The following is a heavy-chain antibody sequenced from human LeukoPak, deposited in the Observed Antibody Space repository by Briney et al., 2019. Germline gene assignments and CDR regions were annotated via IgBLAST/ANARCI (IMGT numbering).Heavy chain of an antibody. CDR1: GFTFSSYT. V-gene: IGHV3-30*09. CDR2: ISFDGSNR. D-gene: IGHD3-10*01. Sequence: PGGSLRLSCVACGFTFSSYTMHWVRPAPGEGLEWVEVISFDGSNRYYADSVKGRFAIARDISKNTLYLQMNSLRAEDTAVYYCAKDRRAGSYDYWGQGTLVTVSS. CDR3: AKDRRAGSYDY. J-gene: IGHJ4*02.